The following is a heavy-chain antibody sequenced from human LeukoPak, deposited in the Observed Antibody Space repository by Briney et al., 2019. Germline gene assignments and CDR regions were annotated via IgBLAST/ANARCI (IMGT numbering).Heavy chain of an antibody. CDR1: GLTFSRYS. CDR2: ISSGSSYI. V-gene: IGHV3-21*01. D-gene: IGHD3-22*01. J-gene: IGHJ2*01. Sequence: GGSLRLSCAASGLTFSRYSMNWVRQAPGKGLEWVSSISSGSSYIYYVDSVKGRFTVSRDNAKNSLYLQMNSLRAEDTAVYYCAGSDTIGYLPREWDYWYFDLWGCGTLVTVSS. CDR3: AGSDTIGYLPREWDYWYFDL.